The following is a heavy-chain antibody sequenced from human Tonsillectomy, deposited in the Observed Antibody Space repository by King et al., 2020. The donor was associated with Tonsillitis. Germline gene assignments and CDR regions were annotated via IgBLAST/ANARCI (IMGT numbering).Heavy chain of an antibody. J-gene: IGHJ5*02. V-gene: IGHV1-18*01. CDR2: ISAYNGNT. CDR1: GYTFTSYG. Sequence: VQLVESGAEVKKPGASVKVSCKASGYTFTSYGISWVRQAPGQGLEWMGWISAYNGNTNYAQKLQGRVTMTTDTSTSTAYMELRSLRSDDTAVYYCARDVTRIMGLGVLRPTWFDPWGQGTLVTVSS. CDR3: ARDVTRIMGLGVLRPTWFDP. D-gene: IGHD3-16*01.